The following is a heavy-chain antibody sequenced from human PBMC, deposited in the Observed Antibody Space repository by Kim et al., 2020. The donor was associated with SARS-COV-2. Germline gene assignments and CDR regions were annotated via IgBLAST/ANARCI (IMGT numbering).Heavy chain of an antibody. CDR2: ISYDGSNK. V-gene: IGHV3-30*18. CDR3: AKGTPRSGYYFDY. CDR1: GFTFSSYG. J-gene: IGHJ4*02. D-gene: IGHD3-3*01. Sequence: GGSLRLSCAASGFTFSSYGMHWVRQAPGKGLEWVAVISYDGSNKYYADSVKGRFTISRDNSKNTLYLQMNSLRAEDTAVYYCAKGTPRSGYYFDYWGQGTLVTVSS.